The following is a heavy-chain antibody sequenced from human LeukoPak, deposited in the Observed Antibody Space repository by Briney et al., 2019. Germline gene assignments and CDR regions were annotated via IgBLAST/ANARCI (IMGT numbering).Heavy chain of an antibody. D-gene: IGHD2-2*01. CDR3: ARAGRVEDYGLLSCIN. CDR1: GYTFTGYY. V-gene: IGHV1-2*04. CDR2: INPNSGGT. Sequence: GASVNVSCKASGYTFTGYYMHWVRQAPGQGLGWMGWINPNSGGTNYAQKFQGWVTMTRDTSISTAYMELSRLRSDDTAVYYCARAGRVEDYGLLSCINWGQGTLVTVSS. J-gene: IGHJ4*02.